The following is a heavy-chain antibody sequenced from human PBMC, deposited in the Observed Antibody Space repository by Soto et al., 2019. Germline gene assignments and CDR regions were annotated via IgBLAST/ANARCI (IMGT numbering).Heavy chain of an antibody. Sequence: TQSLRNTVAWGSIGGGGGCWSFILKPPGKGLEWIGYIYHSGSPYYNPSLKSRVTISVDRSKNQFSLKLSSVTVADTAVYYCAAGCGLPRYFRGQAPLLTLSS. CDR2: IYHSGSP. V-gene: IGHV4-30-2*01. CDR3: AAGCGLPRYF. D-gene: IGHD5-12*01. CDR1: WGSIGGGGGC. J-gene: IGHJ4*02.